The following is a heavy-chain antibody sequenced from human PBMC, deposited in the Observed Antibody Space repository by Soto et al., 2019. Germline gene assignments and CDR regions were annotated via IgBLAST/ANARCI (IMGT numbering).Heavy chain of an antibody. CDR2: ISGGGGST. D-gene: IGHD1-26*01. J-gene: IGHJ3*02. Sequence: LRLSCAASGFTFSSYAMSWVRQAPGKGLEWVSTISGGGGSTYHADSVKGRLTISRDNSKNTLFLQMNSLRAEDTAVYYCAKDSPYSASYKEGGFDMWGQGTMVTVSS. CDR3: AKDSPYSASYKEGGFDM. CDR1: GFTFSSYA. V-gene: IGHV3-23*01.